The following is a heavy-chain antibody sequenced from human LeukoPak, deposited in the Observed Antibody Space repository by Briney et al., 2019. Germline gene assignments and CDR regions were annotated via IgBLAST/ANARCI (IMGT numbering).Heavy chain of an antibody. CDR2: IYGNGGST. V-gene: IGHV3-23*01. Sequence: GGSLRLSCAASGFTFSSYAMSWVRQAPGKGLEWVSFIYGNGGSTYYADSVKGRFTISRDNSKNTLYLQMNSLRADDTAVYYCAKRFGEGEFDCWGHGTLVTVSS. CDR1: GFTFSSYA. D-gene: IGHD3-10*01. J-gene: IGHJ4*01. CDR3: AKRFGEGEFDC.